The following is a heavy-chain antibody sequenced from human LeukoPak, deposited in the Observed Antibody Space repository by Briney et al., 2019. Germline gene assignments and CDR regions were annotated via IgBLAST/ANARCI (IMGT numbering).Heavy chain of an antibody. CDR3: ARRLAAANTDAFDI. CDR2: IYPGDSDT. Sequence: GESLKISCKGSGYTFTTYWIAWVRQMPGKGLEWMGIIYPGDSDTRYSPSFQGQVTISADKSISTAYLQWSSLKASDTAMYYCARRLAAANTDAFDIWGQGTMVTISS. D-gene: IGHD6-13*01. V-gene: IGHV5-51*01. J-gene: IGHJ3*02. CDR1: GYTFTTYW.